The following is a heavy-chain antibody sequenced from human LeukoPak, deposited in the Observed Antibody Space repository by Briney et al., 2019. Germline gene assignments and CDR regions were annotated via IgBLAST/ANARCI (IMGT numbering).Heavy chain of an antibody. CDR2: ISGSGGST. J-gene: IGHJ3*02. CDR3: AKDQVLWFGEGGDAFDI. D-gene: IGHD3-10*01. CDR1: GFTFSSYA. Sequence: GGSLRLPCAASGFTFSSYAMSWVRQAPGKGLEWVSAISGSGGSTYYADSVKGRFTISRDNSKNTLYLQMNSLRAEDTAVYYCAKDQVLWFGEGGDAFDIWGQGTMVTVSS. V-gene: IGHV3-23*01.